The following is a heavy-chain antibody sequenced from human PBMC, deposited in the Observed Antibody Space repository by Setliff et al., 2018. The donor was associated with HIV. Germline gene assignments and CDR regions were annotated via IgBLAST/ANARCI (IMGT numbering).Heavy chain of an antibody. Sequence: SETLSLTCTVSGGSISSYCWNWIRQSPGRGLEWIGFIFSSGSTKYNPSLQSRVTMSIDTSKNQFSLKLTSVTAADTAVYYCSRRIDNSGTFPDKNWFDTWGQGSLVTVSS. J-gene: IGHJ5*02. CDR3: SRRIDNSGTFPDKNWFDT. V-gene: IGHV4-4*09. CDR1: GGSISSYC. D-gene: IGHD3-10*01. CDR2: IFSSGST.